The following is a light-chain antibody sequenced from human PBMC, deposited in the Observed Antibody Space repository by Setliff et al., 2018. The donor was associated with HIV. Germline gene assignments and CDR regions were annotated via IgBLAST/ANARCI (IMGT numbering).Light chain of an antibody. CDR3: CSYAGTTTFV. V-gene: IGLV2-23*01. CDR2: EGT. J-gene: IGLJ1*01. CDR1: SSDVGGYNY. Sequence: QSALTQPASVSGSPGQSITISCTGTSSDVGGYNYVSWYQQHPGNAPKLMIYEGTKRPSGVSNRISGSKSGNTASLTISGLQAADEADYYCCSYAGTTTFVFGTGTKGTVL.